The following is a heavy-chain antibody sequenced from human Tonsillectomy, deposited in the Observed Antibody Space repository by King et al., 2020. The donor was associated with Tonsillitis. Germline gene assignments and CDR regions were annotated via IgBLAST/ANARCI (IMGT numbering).Heavy chain of an antibody. CDR3: AKDYGDYVSLADY. V-gene: IGHV3-43*02. Sequence: GQLVQSGGGVVQPGGSLRLSCAASGFTFDDYAMHWVRQAPGKGLEWVSLIGGDGGSTFYADSVKGRFTISRDNSKNSLYLQMNSLKTEDTALYYCAKDYGDYVSLADYWGQGTLVTVSS. CDR1: GFTFDDYA. CDR2: IGGDGGST. D-gene: IGHD4-17*01. J-gene: IGHJ4*02.